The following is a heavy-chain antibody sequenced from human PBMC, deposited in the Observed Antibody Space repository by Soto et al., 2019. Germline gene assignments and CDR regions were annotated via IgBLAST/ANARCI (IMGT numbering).Heavy chain of an antibody. D-gene: IGHD1-26*01. Sequence: QVHMVQSGAEVKKPGASVKVSCKGSGYAFTTYGITWVRQAPGQGLEWMGWISAHNGNTNYAQKLQGRVTVTRDTSTSTAYMDLRSLRSDDSAVYYCARGSYGDYCGQGALVTVAS. J-gene: IGHJ4*02. CDR1: GYAFTTYG. CDR2: ISAHNGNT. V-gene: IGHV1-18*01. CDR3: ARGSYGDY.